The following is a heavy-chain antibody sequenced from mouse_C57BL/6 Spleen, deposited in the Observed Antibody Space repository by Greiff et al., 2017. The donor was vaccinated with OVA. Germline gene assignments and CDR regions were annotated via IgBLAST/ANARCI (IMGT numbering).Heavy chain of an antibody. CDR3: ARDCYGSSYEVAY. J-gene: IGHJ3*01. V-gene: IGHV1-55*01. CDR2: INPGSGST. D-gene: IGHD1-1*01. Sequence: QVQLQQPGAELVKPGASVKMSCKASGYTFTSYWITWVKQRPGQGLEWIGDINPGSGSTNYNEKFKSKATLTVDTSSSTAYMQLSSLTSEDSAVYYCARDCYGSSYEVAYWGQGTLVTVSA. CDR1: GYTFTSYW.